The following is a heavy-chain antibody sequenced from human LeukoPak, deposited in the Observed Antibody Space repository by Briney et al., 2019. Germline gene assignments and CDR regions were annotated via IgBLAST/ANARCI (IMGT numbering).Heavy chain of an antibody. Sequence: ASVKVSCKASGYTFTTYDINWVRQATGQGLELMGWMNPHSGNTGYAQNFQGRVTMTRNTSIGTACMELSSLRSEDTAVYYCARGFRSDSSGRKFDCWGQGTLVTVSS. D-gene: IGHD3-22*01. CDR1: GYTFTTYD. CDR2: MNPHSGNT. CDR3: ARGFRSDSSGRKFDC. V-gene: IGHV1-8*01. J-gene: IGHJ4*02.